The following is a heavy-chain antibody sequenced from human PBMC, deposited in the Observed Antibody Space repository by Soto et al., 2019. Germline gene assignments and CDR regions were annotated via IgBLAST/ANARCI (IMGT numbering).Heavy chain of an antibody. V-gene: IGHV3-30-3*01. CDR3: ARDIITGTTNDY. J-gene: IGHJ4*02. CDR1: GFTFSSYA. D-gene: IGHD1-20*01. Sequence: PGGSLRLSCAASGFTFSSYAMHWVRQAPGKGLEWVAVISYDGSNKYYADSVKGRFTIYRDNSKNTLYLQMKSLRAEDTAVYYCARDIITGTTNDYWGQGTLVTVSS. CDR2: ISYDGSNK.